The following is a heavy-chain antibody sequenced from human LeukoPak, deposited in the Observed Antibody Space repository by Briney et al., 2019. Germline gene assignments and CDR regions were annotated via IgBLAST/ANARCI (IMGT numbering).Heavy chain of an antibody. CDR2: TYYRSKWYY. CDR1: GDNVSTNTAA. D-gene: IGHD1-26*01. V-gene: IGHV6-1*01. J-gene: IGHJ4*02. Sequence: SQTLSLTCVISGDNVSTNTAAWSWIRQSPSRGLEWLGRTYYRSKWYYDYAVAVKSRISINPDTSKNQFSLQLSSVTPEDTAVYYCARDPVGGSTIFDYWGQGTLVTVSS. CDR3: ARDPVGGSTIFDY.